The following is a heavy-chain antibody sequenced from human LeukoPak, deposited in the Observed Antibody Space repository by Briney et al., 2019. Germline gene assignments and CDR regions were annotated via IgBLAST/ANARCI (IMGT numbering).Heavy chain of an antibody. CDR2: ISSSSSII. J-gene: IGHJ3*02. CDR1: GITFNTYS. Sequence: GGSLRLSCVASGITFNTYSMNWVRQAPGKGLEWLSYISSSSSIIYDADSVKGRFTISRDNVKNSLYLQMNTLRDEDTAVYFCARDRYGSGTSPDSFDIWGQGTMVTVSS. V-gene: IGHV3-48*02. D-gene: IGHD3-10*01. CDR3: ARDRYGSGTSPDSFDI.